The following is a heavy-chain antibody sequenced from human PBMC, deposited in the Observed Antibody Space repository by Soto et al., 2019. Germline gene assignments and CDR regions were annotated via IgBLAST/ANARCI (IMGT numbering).Heavy chain of an antibody. J-gene: IGHJ4*02. V-gene: IGHV3-74*03. CDR3: AKDLLWGQSDY. CDR1: GFTFSRYW. CDR2: INTDGTNT. D-gene: IGHD3-16*01. Sequence: EVPLVESGGGLVQPGGSLRLSCAVSGFTFSRYWMHWFRQDPGNGLVWVSSINTDGTNTQYADSVRGRFTVSRDNAKNAVYLQMLSLRSEDTAVYYCAKDLLWGQSDYCGQGTVVVVSS.